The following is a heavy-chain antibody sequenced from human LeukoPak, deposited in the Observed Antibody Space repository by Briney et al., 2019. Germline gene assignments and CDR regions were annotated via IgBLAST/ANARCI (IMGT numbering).Heavy chain of an antibody. Sequence: GGSLRLSCAASGFAFSSYSMNWVRQAPGKGLEWVSSISSSSSYIYYADAVRGRFTVSRDNAKNSLYLQMNSLRAEDTAVYDCARGRYCYVLDYWGQGTLVTVSS. CDR3: ARGRYCYVLDY. J-gene: IGHJ4*02. D-gene: IGHD2-2*01. V-gene: IGHV3-21*01. CDR1: GFAFSSYS. CDR2: ISSSSSYI.